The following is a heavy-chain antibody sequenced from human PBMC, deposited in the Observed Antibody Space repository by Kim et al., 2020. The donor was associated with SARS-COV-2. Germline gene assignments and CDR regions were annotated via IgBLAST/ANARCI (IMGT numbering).Heavy chain of an antibody. CDR3: ARVKHPKPLQLWFDY. J-gene: IGHJ4*02. CDR1: GGSFSGYY. CDR2: INHSGST. Sequence: SETLSLTCAVYGGSFSGYYWSWIRQPPGKGLEWIWEINHSGSTNYNPSLKSRVTISVDTSKNQFSLKLSSVTAADTAVYYCARVKHPKPLQLWFDYWGQGTLATVSS. V-gene: IGHV4-34*01. D-gene: IGHD5-18*01.